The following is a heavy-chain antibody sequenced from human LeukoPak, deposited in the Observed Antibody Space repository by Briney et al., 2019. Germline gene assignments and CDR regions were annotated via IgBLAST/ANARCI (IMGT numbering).Heavy chain of an antibody. J-gene: IGHJ6*03. V-gene: IGHV3-74*01. CDR1: RFTSSSYW. Sequence: QPGGSLRLSCAASRFTSSSYWMHWVRQAPGKGLVWVSRINSDGSSTSYADSVKGRFTISRDNAKNTLYLQMNSLRAEDTAVYYCAGRGNYYDSSGYYYYMDVWGKGTTVTVSS. CDR3: AGRGNYYDSSGYYYYMDV. CDR2: INSDGSST. D-gene: IGHD3-22*01.